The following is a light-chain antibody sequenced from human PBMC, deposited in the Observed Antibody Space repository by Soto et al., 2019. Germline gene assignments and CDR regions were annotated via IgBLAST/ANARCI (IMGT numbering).Light chain of an antibody. CDR1: QSVSSGY. J-gene: IGKJ1*01. CDR2: GVS. V-gene: IGKV3-20*01. CDR3: QQYGSSPLT. Sequence: DSVLTQSPGTVSLSPGERATLSCRASQSVSSGYLAWYQQKPGQAPRLLIYGVSSRATGIPDRFSGSGSGTDFTLTISRLEPEDFAVYYCQQYGSSPLTFGQGTKVEIK.